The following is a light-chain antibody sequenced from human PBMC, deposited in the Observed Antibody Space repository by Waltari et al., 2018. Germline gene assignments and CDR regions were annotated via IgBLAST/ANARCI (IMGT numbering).Light chain of an antibody. CDR3: QQSYSSPRT. Sequence: DTQMFQSPSSLSASVGDRVTITFRASQSISSHLSWYQLKPGKAPKLLIYGASSLQSGVPSRFSGSGSGTDFTLTISSLQPEDFATYYCQQSYSSPRTFNQGPMV. CDR1: QSISSH. J-gene: IGKJ1*01. V-gene: IGKV1-39*01. CDR2: GAS.